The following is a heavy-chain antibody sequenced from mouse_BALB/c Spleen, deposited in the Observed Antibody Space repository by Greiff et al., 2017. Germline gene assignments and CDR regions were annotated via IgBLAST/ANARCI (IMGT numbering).Heavy chain of an antibody. V-gene: IGHV5-12-2*01. D-gene: IGHD2-4*01. CDR3: ARQRSTMITEWYFDV. CDR2: ISNGGGST. Sequence: EVKLVESGGGLVQPGGSLKLSCAASGFTFSSYTMSWVRQTPEKRLEWVAYISNGGGSTYYPDTVKGRFTISRDNAKNTLYLQMSSLKSEDTAMYYCARQRSTMITEWYFDVWGAGTTVTVSS. CDR1: GFTFSSYT. J-gene: IGHJ1*01.